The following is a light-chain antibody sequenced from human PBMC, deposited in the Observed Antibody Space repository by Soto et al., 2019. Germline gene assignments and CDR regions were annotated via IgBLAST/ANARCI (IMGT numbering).Light chain of an antibody. CDR3: QQRSNWPPSWT. Sequence: EIVLTQSPATLSLSPGERATLSCRASQSVSSYLAWYQQKPGQAPRLLIYDASNRATGIPARFSGSGSGTAFTLTISGLEPEDFAVYYCQQRSNWPPSWTFGQGTKVEIK. J-gene: IGKJ1*01. V-gene: IGKV3-11*01. CDR2: DAS. CDR1: QSVSSY.